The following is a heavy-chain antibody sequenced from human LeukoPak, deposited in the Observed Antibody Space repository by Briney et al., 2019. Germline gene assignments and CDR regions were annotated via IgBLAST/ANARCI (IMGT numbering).Heavy chain of an antibody. J-gene: IGHJ6*03. CDR2: IYSGGST. CDR3: ARDRFHFYFMDV. D-gene: IGHD3-10*01. Sequence: GGSLRLSCAASGFTVSSNYMSWVRQAPGKGLEWVSVIYSGGSTYYADSVKGRFTIARDNSKNTLHLQMNSLRAEDTAVYYCARDRFHFYFMDVLGKGANVTVS. V-gene: IGHV3-53*01. CDR1: GFTVSSNY.